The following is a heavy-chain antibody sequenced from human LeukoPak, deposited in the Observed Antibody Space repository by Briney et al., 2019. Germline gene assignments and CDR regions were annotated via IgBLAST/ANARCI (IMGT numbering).Heavy chain of an antibody. D-gene: IGHD3/OR15-3a*01. CDR3: ARHSVTEMVFGFDN. J-gene: IGHJ4*02. V-gene: IGHV4-39*01. CDR2: IFYYGSS. Sequence: PSETLSLTCSVSGGSLNSVRFYWGWIRQPPGKGLEWTATIFYYGSSYYNPSLKSRVTISVDTSKSQFSLELSSVTAADTAIYYCARHSVTEMVFGFDNWGQGTLVTVSS. CDR1: GGSLNSVRFY.